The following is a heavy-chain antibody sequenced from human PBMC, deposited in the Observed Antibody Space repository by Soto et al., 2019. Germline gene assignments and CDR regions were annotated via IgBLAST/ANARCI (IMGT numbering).Heavy chain of an antibody. J-gene: IGHJ5*02. CDR3: ARAPNRRYDDSSGYNNWFDP. CDR1: GYTFTSYG. CDR2: ISAYNGNT. Sequence: ASVKVSCKASGYTFTSYGISWVRQAPGQGLEWMGWISAYNGNTNYAQKLQGRVTMTTDTSTRTCYMELRSPRSDDTAVYYCARAPNRRYDDSSGYNNWFDPWGQGTLVTVSS. V-gene: IGHV1-18*01. D-gene: IGHD3-22*01.